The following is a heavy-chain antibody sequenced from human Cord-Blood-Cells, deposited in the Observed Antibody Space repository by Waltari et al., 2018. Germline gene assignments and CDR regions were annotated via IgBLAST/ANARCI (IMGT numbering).Heavy chain of an antibody. J-gene: IGHJ5*02. V-gene: IGHV1-3*01. CDR2: INAGNGNT. CDR1: GYTFTTYA. CDR3: ARDVVGAGFDP. D-gene: IGHD1-26*01. Sequence: QVQLVQSGAEVKKPGASVKVSCKASGYTFTTYAMHWVRQAPGQRLEWMGWINAGNGNTKYSQKFQGRVTITRDTSASTAYMELSSLRSEDTAVYYCARDVVGAGFDPWGQGTLVTVSS.